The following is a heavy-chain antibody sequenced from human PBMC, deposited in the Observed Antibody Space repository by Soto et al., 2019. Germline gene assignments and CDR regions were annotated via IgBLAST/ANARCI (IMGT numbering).Heavy chain of an antibody. CDR3: ARVVSSGYRWFDP. D-gene: IGHD3-22*01. CDR2: VSHSGRV. CDR1: GGSFSGYY. Sequence: QVQLQQWGAGLLTPSGTLSLTCGVYGGSFSGYYWSWIRQPPGKGLEWIGEVSHSGRVNANPSLKSRLTISVDTSKKQFSLKLISVTAADTAVYYCARVVSSGYRWFDPWGPGTPVIVSS. J-gene: IGHJ5*02. V-gene: IGHV4-34*01.